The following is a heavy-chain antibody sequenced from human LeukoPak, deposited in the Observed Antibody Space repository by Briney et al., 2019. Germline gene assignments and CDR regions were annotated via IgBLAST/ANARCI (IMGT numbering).Heavy chain of an antibody. V-gene: IGHV1-18*01. Sequence: ASVKVSCKASGYTFSVYGFSWVRQAPGQGLEWMGWISAYNGNTNYAQKFQGRVTMTTDTSTSTAHMELRSLRSDDTAVYYCARQGYSGHSQGAADYWGQGTLVTVSS. CDR2: ISAYNGNT. D-gene: IGHD4-23*01. CDR1: GYTFSVYG. CDR3: ARQGYSGHSQGAADY. J-gene: IGHJ4*02.